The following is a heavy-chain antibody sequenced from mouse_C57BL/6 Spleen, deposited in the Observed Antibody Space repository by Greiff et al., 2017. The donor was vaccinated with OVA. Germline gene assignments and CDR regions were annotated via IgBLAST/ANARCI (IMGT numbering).Heavy chain of an antibody. Sequence: VQLKESGGDLVKPGGSLKLSCAASGFTFSSYGMSWVRQTPDKRLEWVANISSGGSYTYYPDSVKGRFTISRDNAKNTLYLQMSSLKSEDTAMYYCARHPTIVTNWYFDVWGTGTTVTVSS. J-gene: IGHJ1*03. CDR2: ISSGGSYT. CDR1: GFTFSSYG. D-gene: IGHD2-5*01. CDR3: ARHPTIVTNWYFDV. V-gene: IGHV5-6*01.